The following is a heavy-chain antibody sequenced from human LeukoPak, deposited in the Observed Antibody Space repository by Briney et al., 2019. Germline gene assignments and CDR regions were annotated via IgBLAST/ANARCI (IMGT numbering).Heavy chain of an antibody. CDR1: GFTLRSYS. CDR3: GRIDQRILKTGVAPCLDY. V-gene: IGHV3-21*01. CDR2: IIASSRSV. D-gene: IGHD2-8*01. J-gene: IGHJ4*02. Sequence: GGSLRLSGAASGFTLRSYSMTWVRQAPGKGLEWVASIIASSRSVFYTDSVKGRFTISRDNANNSLFLDLKSLKVEDTAVYYCGRIDQRILKTGVAPCLDYWGQGTLVTVSS.